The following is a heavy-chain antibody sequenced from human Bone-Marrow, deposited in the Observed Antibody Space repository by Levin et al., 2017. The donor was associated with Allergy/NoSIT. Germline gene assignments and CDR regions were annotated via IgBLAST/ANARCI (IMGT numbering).Heavy chain of an antibody. Sequence: ASVKVSCKASGYTFTGYYMHWVRQAPGQGLEWMGRINPNSGGTNYAQKFQGRVTMTRDTSISTAYMELSRLRSDDTAVYYCARSTIRGDIVVGPAAIGYWGQGTLVTVSS. CDR2: INPNSGGT. V-gene: IGHV1-2*06. J-gene: IGHJ4*02. CDR1: GYTFTGYY. D-gene: IGHD2-2*02. CDR3: ARSTIRGDIVVGPAAIGY.